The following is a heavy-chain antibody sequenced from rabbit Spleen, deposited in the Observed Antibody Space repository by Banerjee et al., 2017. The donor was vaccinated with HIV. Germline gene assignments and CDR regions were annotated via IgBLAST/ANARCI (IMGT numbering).Heavy chain of an antibody. CDR2: VYAGSSGST. CDR1: GFSFSSRYY. CDR3: ARDTGSSFSSYGMDR. D-gene: IGHD8-1*01. Sequence: QSLEESGGDLVKPGASLTLTCTASGFSFSSRYYMCWVRQAPGKGLEWVACVYAGSSGSTYSATWAKGRFTCSKTSSTTVTLQMTSLTVADTATYFCARDTGSSFSSYGMDRWGPGTRVTVS. J-gene: IGHJ6*01. V-gene: IGHV1S40*01.